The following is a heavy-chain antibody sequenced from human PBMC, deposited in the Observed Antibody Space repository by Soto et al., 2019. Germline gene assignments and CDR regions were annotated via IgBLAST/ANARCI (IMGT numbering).Heavy chain of an antibody. CDR1: GYTFTSYD. Sequence: QVQLVQSGAEVKKPGASVKVSCKASGYTFTSYDINWVRQATGQGLEWMGWMNPNGGNTGYAQKFQGRVIMTRNTSRATAYMELSSLRSEDTAVYYSARVAERITMVRGVRILYNWFDPWGQGTLVTVSS. CDR2: MNPNGGNT. J-gene: IGHJ5*02. V-gene: IGHV1-8*01. CDR3: ARVAERITMVRGVRILYNWFDP. D-gene: IGHD3-10*01.